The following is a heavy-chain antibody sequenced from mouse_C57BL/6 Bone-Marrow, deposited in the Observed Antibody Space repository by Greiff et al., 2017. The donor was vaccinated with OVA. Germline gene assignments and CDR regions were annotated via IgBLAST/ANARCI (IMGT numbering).Heavy chain of an antibody. CDR1: GFTFSNYW. D-gene: IGHD2-2*01. J-gene: IGHJ4*01. V-gene: IGHV6-3*01. Sequence: EVKLMESGGGLVQPGGYMKLSCVASGFTFSNYWMNWVRQSPEKGLEWVAQIRLKSDNYATHYAESVKGRFTISRDDSKSSVYLQMNNLRAEDTGIYYCTDGYAKDYYAMDYWGQGTSVTVSS. CDR2: IRLKSDNYAT. CDR3: TDGYAKDYYAMDY.